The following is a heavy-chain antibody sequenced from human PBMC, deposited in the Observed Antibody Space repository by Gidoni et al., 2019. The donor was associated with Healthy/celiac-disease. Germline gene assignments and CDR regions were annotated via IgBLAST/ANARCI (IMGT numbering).Heavy chain of an antibody. CDR2: ISSSSSYT. CDR1: GFTFSDYY. J-gene: IGHJ4*02. CDR3: ATIYGSGSYYTYFDY. V-gene: IGHV3-11*06. Sequence: QVQLVESGGGLVKPGGSLRLSCAASGFTFSDYYMSWIRQAPGKGLEWVSYISSSSSYTNYADSVKGRFTISRDNAKNSLYLQMNSLRAEDTAVYYCATIYGSGSYYTYFDYWGQGTLVTVSS. D-gene: IGHD3-10*01.